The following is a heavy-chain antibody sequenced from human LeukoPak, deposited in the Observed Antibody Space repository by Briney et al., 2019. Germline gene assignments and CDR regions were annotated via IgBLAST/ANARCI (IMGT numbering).Heavy chain of an antibody. CDR1: GGSISSSGYY. J-gene: IGHJ4*02. V-gene: IGHV4-39*07. D-gene: IGHD3-3*01. CDR3: ARVGKITIFGVVILVDY. CDR2: IYYSGST. Sequence: SETLSLTCTVSGGSISSSGYYWGWIRQPPGKGLEWIGSIYYSGSTYYNPSLKSRVTISVDTSKNQFSLKLSSVTAADTAVYYCARVGKITIFGVVILVDYWGQGTLVTVSS.